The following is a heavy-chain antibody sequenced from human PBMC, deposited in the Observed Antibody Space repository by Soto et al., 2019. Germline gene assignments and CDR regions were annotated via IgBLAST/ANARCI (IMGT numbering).Heavy chain of an antibody. CDR2: IYYSGST. V-gene: IGHV4-39*01. Sequence: ASETLSLTCTVSGGSISSSSYYWGWIRQPPGKGLEWIGSIYYSGSTYYNPSLKSRVTISVDTSKNQFSLKLSSVTAADTAVYYCASLLIVVVPAATGWFDPWGQGTLVTVSS. J-gene: IGHJ5*02. CDR3: ASLLIVVVPAATGWFDP. D-gene: IGHD2-2*01. CDR1: GGSISSSSYY.